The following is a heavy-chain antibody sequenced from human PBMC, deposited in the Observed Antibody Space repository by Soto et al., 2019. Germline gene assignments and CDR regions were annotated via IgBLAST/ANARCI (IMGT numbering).Heavy chain of an antibody. CDR2: VYHTGDT. V-gene: IGHV4-4*02. D-gene: IGHD2-21*02. J-gene: IGHJ5*02. Sequence: SETLSLTCGVSGGTVASSHWWSWVRQSPGGGLEWIGNVYHTGDTNFNPSLQSRVTISVDKSNNQFSLRLNSLTAADTAVYFCAREIVTAGGNNYFDPWGPGTLVTVSS. CDR3: AREIVTAGGNNYFDP. CDR1: GGTVASSHW.